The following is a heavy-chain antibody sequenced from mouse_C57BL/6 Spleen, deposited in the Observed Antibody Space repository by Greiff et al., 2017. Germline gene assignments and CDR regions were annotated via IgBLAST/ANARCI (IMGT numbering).Heavy chain of an antibody. CDR3: ASLYYSSPFDC. V-gene: IGHV5-6*01. CDR2: ISSGGSYT. J-gene: IGHJ2*01. D-gene: IGHD2-5*01. Sequence: EVKLVESGGDLVKPGGSLKLSCAASGFTFSSYGMSWVRQTPDKRLEWVATISSGGSYTYYPDSVKGRFTISRDNAKNTLYLQMSSLKSEDTAMYCCASLYYSSPFDCWGQGTTLTVAS. CDR1: GFTFSSYG.